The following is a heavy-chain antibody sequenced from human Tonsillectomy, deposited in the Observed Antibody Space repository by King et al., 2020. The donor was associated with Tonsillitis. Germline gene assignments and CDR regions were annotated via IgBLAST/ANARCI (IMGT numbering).Heavy chain of an antibody. CDR2: INWNGGST. Sequence: QLVQSGGGVVRPGGSLRLSCAASGFTFDDYGMSWVRQAPGKGLEWVSGINWNGGSTRYADSVKGRFTISRDNAKNSLYLKMNSLRAEDTALYYCARAYYNIWPGHTPGVSYMDVWGKGTTVTVSS. J-gene: IGHJ6*03. V-gene: IGHV3-20*04. D-gene: IGHD3/OR15-3a*01. CDR3: ARAYYNIWPGHTPGVSYMDV. CDR1: GFTFDDYG.